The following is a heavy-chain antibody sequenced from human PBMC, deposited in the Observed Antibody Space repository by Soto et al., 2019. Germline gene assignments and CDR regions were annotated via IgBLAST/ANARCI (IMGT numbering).Heavy chain of an antibody. CDR3: AATSAKQKVVYYYYYYMDV. J-gene: IGHJ6*03. CDR1: GGSISSSSYY. Sequence: QLQLQESGPGLVKPSETLSLTCTVSGGSISSSSYYWGWIRQPPGKGLEWIGSIYYSGSTYYNPSLKSRVTISVDTSKNQFSLKLSSVTAADTAVYYCAATSAKQKVVYYYYYYMDVWGKGTTVTVSS. CDR2: IYYSGST. D-gene: IGHD2-15*01. V-gene: IGHV4-39*01.